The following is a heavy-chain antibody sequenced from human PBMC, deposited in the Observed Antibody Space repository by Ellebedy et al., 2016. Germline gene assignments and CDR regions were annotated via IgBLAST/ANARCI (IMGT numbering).Heavy chain of an antibody. D-gene: IGHD1-26*01. CDR2: LSHDGSSE. V-gene: IGHV3-30*04. CDR1: GFTFSTYV. CDR3: ARLGYYYGMDV. Sequence: GESLKISXTASGFTFSTYVMHWVRQTPGRGLEWVAALSHDGSSEHFADSVKGRFTISRDNAKNSLYLQMNSLRAEDTAVYYCARLGYYYGMDVWGQGTTVTVSS. J-gene: IGHJ6*02.